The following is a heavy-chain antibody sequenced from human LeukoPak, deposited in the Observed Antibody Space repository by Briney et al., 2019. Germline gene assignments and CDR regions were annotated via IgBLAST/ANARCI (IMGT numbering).Heavy chain of an antibody. D-gene: IGHD4-17*01. J-gene: IGHJ6*03. V-gene: IGHV4-34*01. Sequence: AETLSLTCTVSGGSISSYYWIWIRQPPGKGLEGIGEVNHRASTNYNPSLKRRVTISVDTSKNQFSLKMSSVTAADTAVYYCAREAYGDYVSLYYYYYMDVWGKGTTVTVSS. CDR2: VNHRAST. CDR3: AREAYGDYVSLYYYYYMDV. CDR1: GGSISSYY.